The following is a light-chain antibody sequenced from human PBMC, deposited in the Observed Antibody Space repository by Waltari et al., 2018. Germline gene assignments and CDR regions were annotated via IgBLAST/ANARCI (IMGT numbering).Light chain of an antibody. CDR3: SSQSSNNVVL. V-gene: IGLV2-14*03. Sequence: QSALTQPASVSGSPGQSITISCTGTSSDVGSYNSVSWYQDHPGQGPKVIIYDVSGRPSWVSARFSGSKSGNTASLTISGLQAEDEADYYCSSQSSNNVVLFGGGTKVTVL. CDR2: DVS. J-gene: IGLJ3*02. CDR1: SSDVGSYNS.